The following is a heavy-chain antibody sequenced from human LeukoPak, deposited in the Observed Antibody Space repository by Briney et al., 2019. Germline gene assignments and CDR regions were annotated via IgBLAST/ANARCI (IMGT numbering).Heavy chain of an antibody. Sequence: GGSLRLSCAASGITFSSYAMSWVRQAPGKGLEWVSSISSSSSYIYYADSVKGRFTISRDNAKNSLYLQMNSLRAEDTAVYYCASGSIFGVARDYWGQGTLVTVSS. V-gene: IGHV3-21*01. CDR3: ASGSIFGVARDY. CDR1: GITFSSYA. CDR2: ISSSSSYI. J-gene: IGHJ4*02. D-gene: IGHD3-3*01.